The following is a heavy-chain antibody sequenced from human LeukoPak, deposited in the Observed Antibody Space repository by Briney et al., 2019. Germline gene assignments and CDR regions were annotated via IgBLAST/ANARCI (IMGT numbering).Heavy chain of an antibody. CDR3: ARQTRGYSGYEPYYYYYMDV. J-gene: IGHJ6*03. CDR1: GESFSAYY. Sequence: SETLSLTCAVYGESFSAYYWSWIRQPPGKGLEWIGEINHSGSTNYNPSLKSRVTISVDTSENQFSLKLSSVTAADTAVDYCARQTRGYSGYEPYYYYYMDVWGKGTTVTVSS. D-gene: IGHD5-12*01. CDR2: INHSGST. V-gene: IGHV4-34*01.